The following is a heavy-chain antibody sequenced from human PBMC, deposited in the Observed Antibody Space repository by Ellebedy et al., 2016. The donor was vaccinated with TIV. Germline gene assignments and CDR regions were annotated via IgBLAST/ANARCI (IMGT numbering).Heavy chain of an antibody. Sequence: GGSLRLXXTASGFTFSNFAMNWVRQAPGKGLEWVSVINSDGSSTFYADSVKGRFTISRENSKNTVFLQINSLRADDTAVYYCAKYDSSGFYYARRMDYWGQGTLVTVSS. J-gene: IGHJ4*02. V-gene: IGHV3-23*03. CDR1: GFTFSNFA. CDR2: INSDGSST. CDR3: AKYDSSGFYYARRMDY. D-gene: IGHD3-22*01.